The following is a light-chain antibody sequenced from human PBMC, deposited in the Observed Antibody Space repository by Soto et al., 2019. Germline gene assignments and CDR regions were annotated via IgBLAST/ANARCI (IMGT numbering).Light chain of an antibody. J-gene: IGKJ4*01. CDR3: QQYNRWPLT. V-gene: IGKV3-15*01. CDR1: QSVSSN. Sequence: EIVMSQSPATLSVSPGERATLSCRASQSVSSNLAWYQQKPGQAPRLLMYVASTRSTGIPARFSGSGSGTEFTLTISSLQSEDFAVYSCQQYNRWPLTFGGGTKVEIK. CDR2: VAS.